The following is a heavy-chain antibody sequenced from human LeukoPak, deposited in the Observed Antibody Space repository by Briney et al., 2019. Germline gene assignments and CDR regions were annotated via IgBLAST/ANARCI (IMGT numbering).Heavy chain of an antibody. V-gene: IGHV4-39*02. CDR3: VRDYSNFVQGD. CDR1: GDSISSSHYY. CDR2: IYSGGET. Sequence: MTSETLSLTCTVSGDSISSSHYYWGWIRQSLGKGLEWIGSIYSGGETHYNPSLNSRVTIFLDTSKNRFSLNLISVTATDTAVYYCVRDYSNFVQGDWGQGTLVTVSS. J-gene: IGHJ4*02. D-gene: IGHD4-11*01.